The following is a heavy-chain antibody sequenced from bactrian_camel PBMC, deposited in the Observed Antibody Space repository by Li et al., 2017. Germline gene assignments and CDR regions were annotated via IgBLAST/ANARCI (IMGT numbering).Heavy chain of an antibody. J-gene: IGHJ4*01. D-gene: IGHD5*01. CDR2: LDADGTTT. CDR1: GWTYLTYC. CDR3: AAVNRRYTRYPTLTKDEYIY. V-gene: IGHV3S6*01. Sequence: HVQLVESGGGSVQAGGSLRLSGVASGWTYLTYCMGWFRQAPGKEREGVALLDADGTTTKYADSVKGRFTISRDNAKNTLYLQMNSLKLEDTAMYYCAAVNRRYTRYPTLTKDEYIYWGRGTQVTVS.